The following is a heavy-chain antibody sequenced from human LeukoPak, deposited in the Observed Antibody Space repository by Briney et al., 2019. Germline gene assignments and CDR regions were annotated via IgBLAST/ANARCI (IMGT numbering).Heavy chain of an antibody. CDR3: ARVLGWFDP. CDR2: INHSGST. V-gene: IGHV4-34*01. Sequence: SETLSLTCAVYGGSFSGYYWSWIREPPGKGLEWIGEINHSGSTNYNPSLKSRVTISVDTSKNQFSLKLSSVTAADTAVYYCARVLGWFDPWGQGTLVTVSS. CDR1: GGSFSGYY. J-gene: IGHJ5*02. D-gene: IGHD7-27*01.